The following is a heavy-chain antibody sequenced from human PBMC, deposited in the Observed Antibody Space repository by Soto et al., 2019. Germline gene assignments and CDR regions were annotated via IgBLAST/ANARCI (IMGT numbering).Heavy chain of an antibody. CDR3: AKGAYGLLWFCDF. Sequence: GGSLRLSCAASGFTFSTNAMSWVRQAPGKGLEWVSAISGSAANTYYADSVKGRFTISRDNSKNTLYLEMNSLRAEDTAVYYCAKGAYGLLWFCDFWGQGTLVTVSS. J-gene: IGHJ4*02. CDR1: GFTFSTNA. V-gene: IGHV3-23*01. D-gene: IGHD4-17*01. CDR2: ISGSAANT.